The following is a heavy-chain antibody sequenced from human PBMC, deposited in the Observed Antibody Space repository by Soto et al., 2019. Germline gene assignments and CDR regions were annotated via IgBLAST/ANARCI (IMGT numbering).Heavy chain of an antibody. D-gene: IGHD3-16*01. Sequence: QVQLVQSGAEVKKPGASVKVACKALGYPFTSYVIYWVRQAPGQRLEWMGWINIAKDNIRYSQKFHCRVTFTKDTSANTAYMEVSNLRLEYTAVYYCAREEPDGYTRFDYWGQGTLVTVSS. CDR1: GYPFTSYV. CDR3: AREEPDGYTRFDY. CDR2: INIAKDNI. J-gene: IGHJ4*02. V-gene: IGHV1-3*04.